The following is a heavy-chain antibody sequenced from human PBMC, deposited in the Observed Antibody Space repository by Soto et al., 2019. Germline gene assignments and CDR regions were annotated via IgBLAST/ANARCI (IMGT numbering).Heavy chain of an antibody. Sequence: SETLSLTCAVSGYSISSGYYWGWIRQPPGKGLEWIGSIYHSGSTYYNPSLKSRVTISVDTSKNQFSLKLSSVTAADTAVYYCARQSGYAEYYYDSSGYYFDYWGQGTLVTV. J-gene: IGHJ4*02. V-gene: IGHV4-38-2*01. CDR3: ARQSGYAEYYYDSSGYYFDY. CDR1: GYSISSGYY. CDR2: IYHSGST. D-gene: IGHD3-22*01.